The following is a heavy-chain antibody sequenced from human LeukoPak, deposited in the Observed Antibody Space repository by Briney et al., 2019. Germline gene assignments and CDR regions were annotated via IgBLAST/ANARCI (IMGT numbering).Heavy chain of an antibody. Sequence: ASVKVSCKASGYTFTSYAMNWVRQAPGQGLEWMGWINTNTGNPTYAQGFTGRFVFSLDTSVSTAYLQICSLKAEDTAVYYCARDQGSGSYSLYYYYGMDVWGQGTTVTVSS. V-gene: IGHV7-4-1*01. D-gene: IGHD1-26*01. CDR2: INTNTGNP. CDR1: GYTFTSYA. J-gene: IGHJ6*02. CDR3: ARDQGSGSYSLYYYYGMDV.